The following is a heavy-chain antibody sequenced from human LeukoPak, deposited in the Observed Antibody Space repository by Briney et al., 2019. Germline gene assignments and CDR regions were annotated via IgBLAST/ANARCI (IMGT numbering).Heavy chain of an antibody. CDR1: GGSFSGYY. CDR3: AREGIGYSYGTSPKPYYYYGMDV. CDR2: INHSGST. V-gene: IGHV4-34*01. J-gene: IGHJ6*02. D-gene: IGHD5-18*01. Sequence: SETLSLTCAVYGGSFSGYYWSWIRQPPGKGLEWIGEINHSGSTNYNPSLKSRVTISVDTSKNQFSLKLSSVTAADTAVYYCAREGIGYSYGTSPKPYYYYGMDVWGQGTTVTVSS.